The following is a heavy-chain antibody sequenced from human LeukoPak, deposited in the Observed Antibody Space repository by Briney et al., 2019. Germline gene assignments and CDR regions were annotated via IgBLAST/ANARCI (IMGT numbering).Heavy chain of an antibody. CDR3: AKKGATTGDFDY. CDR2: ISGSGGDT. D-gene: IGHD1-26*01. J-gene: IGHJ4*02. CDR1: GFTFSTYA. V-gene: IGHV3-23*01. Sequence: GGSLRLSCVVSGFTFSTYAMSWVRQAPGKGPEWVSAISGSGGDTYYADSVKGRFTISRDNSKNTLYLQMNSLRAEDTAVYYCAKKGATTGDFDYWGQGTLVTVSS.